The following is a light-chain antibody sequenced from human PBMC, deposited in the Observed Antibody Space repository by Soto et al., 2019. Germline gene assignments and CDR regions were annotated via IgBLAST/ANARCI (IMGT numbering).Light chain of an antibody. Sequence: DIQMTQSPSSLSASVEDRVIITFRASQIISNHLNWYQQKPGKAPKLLIFAASSLQSGVPSIFSGSRSGPDFTLTISSLQPEDFATYYCQQSYSSPPTFGQGTKVDIK. CDR1: QIISNH. CDR3: QQSYSSPPT. J-gene: IGKJ1*01. CDR2: AAS. V-gene: IGKV1-39*01.